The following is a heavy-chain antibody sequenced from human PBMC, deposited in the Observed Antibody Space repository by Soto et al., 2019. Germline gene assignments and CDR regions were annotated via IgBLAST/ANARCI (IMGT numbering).Heavy chain of an antibody. CDR2: IVVGSGNT. D-gene: IGHD2-15*01. CDR1: GFTFTSSA. Sequence: SVKVSCKASGFTFTSSAVQWVRQARGQRLEWIGWIVVGSGNTNYAQKFQERVTITRDMSTSTAYMELSSLRSEDTAVYYCAARPLGYCSGGSCYSSYYFDYWGQGALVTVSS. J-gene: IGHJ4*02. CDR3: AARPLGYCSGGSCYSSYYFDY. V-gene: IGHV1-58*01.